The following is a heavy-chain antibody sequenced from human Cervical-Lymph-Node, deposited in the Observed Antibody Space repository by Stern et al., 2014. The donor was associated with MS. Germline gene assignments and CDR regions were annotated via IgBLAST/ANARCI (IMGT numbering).Heavy chain of an antibody. CDR1: GGTFSNYA. CDR2: IIPIFATA. CDR3: ARDSKIQGVIVTGLNWFDP. D-gene: IGHD3-10*01. V-gene: IGHV1-69*01. Sequence: QVQLVQSGAEVRKPGSSVKVSCKASGGTFSNYAISWVRQAPGQGLEWMGGIIPIFATANYAQKFQGRVTITADESTSTAYMELNSLRSEDTAVYYCARDSKIQGVIVTGLNWFDPWGQGTLVTVSS. J-gene: IGHJ5*02.